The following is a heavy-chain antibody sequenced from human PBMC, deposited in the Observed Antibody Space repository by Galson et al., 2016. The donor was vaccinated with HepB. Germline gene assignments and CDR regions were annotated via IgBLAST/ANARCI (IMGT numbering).Heavy chain of an antibody. CDR2: INAGNGNT. D-gene: IGHD1-26*01. J-gene: IGHJ4*02. V-gene: IGHV1-3*01. CDR1: GYTFTSYA. Sequence: SVKVSCKASGYTFTSYAMHWVRQAPGQRLEWMGWINAGNGNTKYSQKFQGRVTNTRDTSASTAYMELSSLRSEDTAVYYCARVRRELLFDYWGQGTLVTVSS. CDR3: ARVRRELLFDY.